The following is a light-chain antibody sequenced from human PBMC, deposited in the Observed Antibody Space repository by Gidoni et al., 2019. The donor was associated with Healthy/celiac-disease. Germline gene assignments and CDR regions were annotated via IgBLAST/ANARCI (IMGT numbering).Light chain of an antibody. CDR3: QQYGSSPPTT. J-gene: IGKJ2*01. Sequence: ELVLTQSPGTLSLSPGERATLSCRASQSVSSSYLAWYQQKPGQAPRLLIYGASSRAPGIPDRFSGSGSGTDFTLTISRLEPEDFAVYYCQQYGSSPPTTFGQGTKLEIK. CDR1: QSVSSSY. V-gene: IGKV3-20*01. CDR2: GAS.